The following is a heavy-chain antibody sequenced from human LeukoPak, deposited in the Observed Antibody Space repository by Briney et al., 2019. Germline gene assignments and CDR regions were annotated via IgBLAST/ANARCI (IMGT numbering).Heavy chain of an antibody. CDR3: ARDLNY. V-gene: IGHV4-39*07. CDR2: FYHSGST. CDR1: GGSISTSNYY. Sequence: PSETLSLTCTVSGGSISTSNYYWGWIRQPPGKGLEWIGSFYHSGSTYYNPSLKSRATISVDTSKNHFSLKLSSVTAADTAVYYCARDLNYWGQGTLVTISS. J-gene: IGHJ4*02.